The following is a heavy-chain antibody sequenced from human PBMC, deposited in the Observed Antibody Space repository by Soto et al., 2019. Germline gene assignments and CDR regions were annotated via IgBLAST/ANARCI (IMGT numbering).Heavy chain of an antibody. V-gene: IGHV1-8*01. CDR3: ARTRVHFDWLFGSTKIDAFEI. J-gene: IGHJ3*02. Sequence: ASVKVSCKASGYTFTSYDINWVRQATGQGLEWMGWMNPNSGNTGYAQKFRGRVTMTRNTSISTAYMELSSLRSEDTAVYYCARTRVHFDWLFGSTKIDAFEIWDPGTIVT. CDR2: MNPNSGNT. D-gene: IGHD3-9*01. CDR1: GYTFTSYD.